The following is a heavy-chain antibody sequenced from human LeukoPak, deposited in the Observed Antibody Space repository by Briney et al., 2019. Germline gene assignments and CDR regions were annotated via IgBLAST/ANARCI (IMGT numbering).Heavy chain of an antibody. CDR3: ARYGGFLDY. J-gene: IGHJ4*02. CDR2: ISYDGRNQ. CDR1: GFIFSNYA. Sequence: GGSLRLSCAASGFIFSNYAMHWVRPAPGKGLEWVAVISYDGRNQYYADSVKGRFTVSRDNSKSTLYLQMNSLRGEDTAVYNCARYGGFLDYWGQGTLVTVSS. V-gene: IGHV3-30*04. D-gene: IGHD3-16*01.